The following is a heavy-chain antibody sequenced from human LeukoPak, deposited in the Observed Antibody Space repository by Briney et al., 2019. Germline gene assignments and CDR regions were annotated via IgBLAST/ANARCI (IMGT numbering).Heavy chain of an antibody. CDR2: ISGRSTTI. D-gene: IGHD2-2*01. CDR3: ARDVLSYGDSGVDY. CDR1: GFTFCRYT. V-gene: IGHV3-48*02. J-gene: IGHJ4*02. Sequence: GGSLRLSCAASGFTFCRYTMTWVRQATGKGLEWVSYISGRSTTIYYADSVKGRFTISRDNAKNSLYLQMNSLRDEDTAVYYCARDVLSYGDSGVDYWGQGTLVTVSS.